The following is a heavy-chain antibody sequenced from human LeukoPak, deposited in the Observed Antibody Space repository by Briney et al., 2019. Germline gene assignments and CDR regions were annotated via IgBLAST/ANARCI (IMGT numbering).Heavy chain of an antibody. Sequence: GGSLRLSCAASGFTFSSYWMSWVRQAPGKGLEWVANIKQDGSEKYYVDSVKGRFTISRDNAKNSLYLQMNSLRAEDTDVYYCASGAKQLLYHAFDIWGQGTMVTVSS. CDR1: GFTFSSYW. CDR3: ASGAKQLLYHAFDI. J-gene: IGHJ3*02. D-gene: IGHD2-2*02. V-gene: IGHV3-7*01. CDR2: IKQDGSEK.